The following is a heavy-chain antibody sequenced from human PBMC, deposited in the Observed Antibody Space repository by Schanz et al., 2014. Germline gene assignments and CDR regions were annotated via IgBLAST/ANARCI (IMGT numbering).Heavy chain of an antibody. Sequence: QVQLVQSGADVKKPGSSVRVSCKASGGTFSRLTFSWVRQARGQGLEWVGRFIPILDVGNYAQQFQGRVTFTADKSTSTAYMELSSLKSEDTAVYYCARGPLGTSPWGQGTLVTVSS. J-gene: IGHJ5*02. CDR3: ARGPLGTSP. CDR2: FIPILDVG. V-gene: IGHV1-69*02. CDR1: GGTFSRLT. D-gene: IGHD5-12*01.